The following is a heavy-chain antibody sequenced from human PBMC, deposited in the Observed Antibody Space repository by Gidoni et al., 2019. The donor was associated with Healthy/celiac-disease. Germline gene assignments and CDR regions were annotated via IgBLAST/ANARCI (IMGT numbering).Heavy chain of an antibody. CDR1: GFSLSTSGMR. CDR2: IDWDDDK. J-gene: IGHJ6*04. CDR3: ARDVVRYAYGGYGMDV. D-gene: IGHD3-9*01. Sequence: QVTLKESGPALVTPTQTLPLTCTFPGFSLSTSGMRVSWIRQPPGKALEWLARIDWDDDKFYSTSLKTRLTIAKDTSKNQVVLTMTNMDPVDTATYYCARDVVRYAYGGYGMDVWGKGTTVTVSS. V-gene: IGHV2-70*04.